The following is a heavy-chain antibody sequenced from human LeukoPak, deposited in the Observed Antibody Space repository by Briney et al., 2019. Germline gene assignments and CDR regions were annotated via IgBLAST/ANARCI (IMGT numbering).Heavy chain of an antibody. D-gene: IGHD2-15*01. CDR1: RFTFGSQT. Sequence: VGALRVSCVASRFTFGSQTMYWVRQAPGEGLEGGAGIFGGGGSPHYADPVKGRFTISRDNYRNTVYLQINSLRARGTARYFSWKPTVGYSSGRKPASPVDYWGQGTLVTVSS. CDR2: IFGGGGSP. CDR3: WKPTVGYSSGRKPASPVDY. J-gene: IGHJ4*02. V-gene: IGHV3-23*01.